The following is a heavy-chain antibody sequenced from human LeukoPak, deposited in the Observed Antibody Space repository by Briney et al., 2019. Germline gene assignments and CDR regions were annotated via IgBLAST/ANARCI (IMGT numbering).Heavy chain of an antibody. J-gene: IGHJ4*02. CDR1: GYSFTSYW. V-gene: IGHV5-51*01. D-gene: IGHD3-16*01. Sequence: GESLKISCKGSGYSFTSYWIGWVRQMPGKGLEWMGIIYPGDSDTRYNPSFQGQVTISADKSISTAYLQWSSLKASDTAMYYCARWGRAVSGLSRHTFDYWGQGTLVTVSS. CDR2: IYPGDSDT. CDR3: ARWGRAVSGLSRHTFDY.